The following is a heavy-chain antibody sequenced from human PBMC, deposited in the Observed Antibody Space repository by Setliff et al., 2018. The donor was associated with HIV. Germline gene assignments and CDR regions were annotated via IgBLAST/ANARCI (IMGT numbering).Heavy chain of an antibody. CDR1: GGSFSGYY. D-gene: IGHD6-19*01. J-gene: IGHJ4*02. V-gene: IGHV4-34*01. CDR3: ARGVRDNSGWSSYYFDY. Sequence: LSLTCAVYGGSFSGYYWSWIRQPPGKGLEWIGEVTHSGRTNYNPSLESRVTTLVDTSKKQFSLRLTSVTAADTAVYYCARGVRDNSGWSSYYFDYWGQGTLVTVSS. CDR2: VTHSGRT.